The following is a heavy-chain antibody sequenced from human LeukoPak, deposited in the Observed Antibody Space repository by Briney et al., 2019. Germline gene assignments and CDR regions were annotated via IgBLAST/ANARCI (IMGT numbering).Heavy chain of an antibody. D-gene: IGHD3-22*01. CDR2: IKHDGSEI. J-gene: IGHJ4*02. CDR1: GFTFDSPS. Sequence: PGGSLRLSCVGSGFTFDSPSMTWVRQAPGKGLEWVANIKHDGSEINYVNSVKGRFTISRDNARNSLYLQMNSLRAEDTAVYYCAKSPGYDGSVYRPLDYWGQGTLVTVSS. CDR3: AKSPGYDGSVYRPLDY. V-gene: IGHV3-7*01.